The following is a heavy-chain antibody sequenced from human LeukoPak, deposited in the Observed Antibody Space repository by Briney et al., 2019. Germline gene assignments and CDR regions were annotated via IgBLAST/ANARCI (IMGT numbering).Heavy chain of an antibody. CDR2: ISGSGGST. CDR1: GFTFSSYA. Sequence: PGGSLRLSCAASGFTFSSYAMSWVRQAPGKGLEWVSAISGSGGSTYYADSVKGRFTISRDNSKNTLYLQMNSLRAEDTAVYYCVKRYASSSGGKYFDYWGQGTLVTVSS. CDR3: VKRYASSSGGKYFDY. V-gene: IGHV3-23*01. D-gene: IGHD6-6*01. J-gene: IGHJ4*02.